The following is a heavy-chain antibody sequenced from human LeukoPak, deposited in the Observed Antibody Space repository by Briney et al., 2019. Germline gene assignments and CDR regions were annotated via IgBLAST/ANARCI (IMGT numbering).Heavy chain of an antibody. Sequence: GGSLRLSCAASGFTFSSYAMHWVRQAPGKGLEWVAVISYDGSNKYYADSVKGRFTISRDNSKNTLYLQMNSLRAEDTAVYYCSVGDHSYGYPAEYFQHWGQGTLVTVSS. CDR3: SVGDHSYGYPAEYFQH. V-gene: IGHV3-30*04. CDR1: GFTFSSYA. CDR2: ISYDGSNK. D-gene: IGHD5-18*01. J-gene: IGHJ1*01.